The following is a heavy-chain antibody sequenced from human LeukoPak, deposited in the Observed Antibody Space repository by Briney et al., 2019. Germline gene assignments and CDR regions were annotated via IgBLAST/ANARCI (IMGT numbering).Heavy chain of an antibody. Sequence: PGGSLRLSCAASGFTFSSYALHWVRHAPGKGLEDVSAISSNGGSTYYANSVKGRFTISRDNSKNTLYLQMGSLRAEDMAVYYCARAQDTYYDILTGYYDYWGQGTLVTVSS. CDR2: ISSNGGST. CDR3: ARAQDTYYDILTGYYDY. J-gene: IGHJ4*02. D-gene: IGHD3-9*01. CDR1: GFTFSSYA. V-gene: IGHV3-64*01.